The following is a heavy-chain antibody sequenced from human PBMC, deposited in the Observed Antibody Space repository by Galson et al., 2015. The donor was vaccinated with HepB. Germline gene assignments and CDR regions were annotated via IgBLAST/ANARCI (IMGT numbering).Heavy chain of an antibody. D-gene: IGHD6-13*01. V-gene: IGHV3-21*01. CDR1: GFTFSSYS. J-gene: IGHJ4*02. CDR2: ISSSSSYI. CDR3: ARDRGAAALFDY. Sequence: SLRLSCAASGFTFSSYSMNWVRQAPGKGLEWVSSISSSSSYIYYADSVKGRFTISRDNAKNSLYLQMNSLRAEDTAVYYCARDRGAAALFDYWGQGTLVTVSS.